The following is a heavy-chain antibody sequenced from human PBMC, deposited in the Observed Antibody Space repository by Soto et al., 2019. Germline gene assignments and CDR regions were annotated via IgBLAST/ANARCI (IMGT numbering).Heavy chain of an antibody. CDR1: GYTFTSYG. J-gene: IGHJ5*02. Sequence: QVQLVQSGAEVKKPGASVKVSCKASGYTFTSYGISWVRQAPGQGREWMGWISAYNGNTNYAQKLQGRVTMTTDTSTSTAYMELRSLRSDDTAVYYCARDHPTTVTNNWFDPWGQGTLVTVSS. CDR2: ISAYNGNT. D-gene: IGHD4-17*01. CDR3: ARDHPTTVTNNWFDP. V-gene: IGHV1-18*01.